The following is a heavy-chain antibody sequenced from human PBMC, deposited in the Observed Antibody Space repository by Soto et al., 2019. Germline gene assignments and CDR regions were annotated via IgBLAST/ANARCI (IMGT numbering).Heavy chain of an antibody. J-gene: IGHJ6*02. Sequence: QGQLVQSGPEAKKPGALVKVSCKASGYTFSRYGISWVRQAPGQGLEWMGWISGYNGDTKYAQKVQGRVTMTIDTSTYTAYMELRSLTSDDTAIYYCAKNGQPPYYYYGMDVWGQGTTVTVSS. CDR3: AKNGQPPYYYYGMDV. CDR2: ISGYNGDT. CDR1: GYTFSRYG. D-gene: IGHD2-8*01. V-gene: IGHV1-18*01.